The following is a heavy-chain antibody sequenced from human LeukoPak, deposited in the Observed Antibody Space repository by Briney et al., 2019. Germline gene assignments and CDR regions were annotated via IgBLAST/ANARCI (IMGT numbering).Heavy chain of an antibody. V-gene: IGHV1-2*02. CDR3: ARTLGIAAAGGIDY. D-gene: IGHD6-13*01. CDR2: INPNSGGT. J-gene: IGHJ4*02. Sequence: ASVKVSCKASGYTFTGYYMHWVRQAPGQGLEWMGWINPNSGGTNYAQKFQGRVTMTRDTSINTAYMELSRLRSDDTAVYYCARTLGIAAAGGIDYWGQGTLVTVSS. CDR1: GYTFTGYY.